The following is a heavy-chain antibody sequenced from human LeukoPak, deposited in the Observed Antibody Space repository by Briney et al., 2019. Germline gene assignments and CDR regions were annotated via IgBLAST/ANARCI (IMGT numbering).Heavy chain of an antibody. CDR1: GYTFTGYY. CDR3: ARENSSSSHYYYYYGMDV. Sequence: ASVKVSCKASGYTFTGYYMHWVRQAPGQGLEWMGWINPNSGGTSYAQKFQGRVTMTRDTSISTAYMELSRLRSDDTAVYYCARENSSSSHYYYYYGMDVWGQGTTVTVSS. D-gene: IGHD6-6*01. J-gene: IGHJ6*02. V-gene: IGHV1-2*02. CDR2: INPNSGGT.